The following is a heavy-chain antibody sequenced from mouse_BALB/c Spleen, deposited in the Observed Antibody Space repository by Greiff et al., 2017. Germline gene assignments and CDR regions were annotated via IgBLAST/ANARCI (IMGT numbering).Heavy chain of an antibody. J-gene: IGHJ2*01. CDR2: ISSGSSTI. Sequence: EVQLVESGGGLVQPGGSRKLSCAASGFTFSSFGMHWVRQAPEKGLEWVAYISSGSSTIYYADTVKGRFTISRDNPKNTLFLQMTSLRSEDTAMYYCARSRRYDGFDDWGQGTTLTVSS. CDR3: ARSRRYDGFDD. D-gene: IGHD2-14*01. V-gene: IGHV5-17*02. CDR1: GFTFSSFG.